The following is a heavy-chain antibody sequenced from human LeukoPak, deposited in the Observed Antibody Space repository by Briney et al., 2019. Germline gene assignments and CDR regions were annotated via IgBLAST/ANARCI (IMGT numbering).Heavy chain of an antibody. CDR2: IYYSGST. V-gene: IGHV4-59*01. D-gene: IGHD3-10*01. J-gene: IGHJ5*02. Sequence: SETLSLTCTVSGGSISSYYWSWIRQPPGKGLEWIGYIYYSGSTNYNPSLKSRVTISADTSKNQFSLKLSSVTAADTAVYYCARDRRKSLYGSGSPYNWFDPWGQGTLVTVSS. CDR3: ARDRRKSLYGSGSPYNWFDP. CDR1: GGSISSYY.